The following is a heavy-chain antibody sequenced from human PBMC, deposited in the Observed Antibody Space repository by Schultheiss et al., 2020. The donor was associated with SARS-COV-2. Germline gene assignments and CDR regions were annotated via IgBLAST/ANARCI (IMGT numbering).Heavy chain of an antibody. V-gene: IGHV3-23*01. CDR1: GFTFSSYA. CDR3: AREGIAASGYDSGYYGMDV. D-gene: IGHD5-12*01. Sequence: GGSLRLSCAASGFTFSSYAMSWVRQAPGKGLEWVSAISGSGGSTYYADSVKGRFTISRDNSKNTLYLQMNSLRADDTAVYYCAREGIAASGYDSGYYGMDVWGQGTTVTVSS. CDR2: ISGSGGST. J-gene: IGHJ6*02.